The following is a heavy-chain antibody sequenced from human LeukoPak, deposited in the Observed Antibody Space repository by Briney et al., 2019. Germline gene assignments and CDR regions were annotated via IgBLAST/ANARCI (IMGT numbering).Heavy chain of an antibody. CDR1: GFTFSSYG. V-gene: IGHV3-30*02. D-gene: IGHD2-15*01. CDR3: ARELYCSGGSCYNFDY. Sequence: GSLRLSCAASGFTFSSYGMHWVRQAPGKGLEWVAFIRYDGSNKYYADSVKGRFTISRDNSKNTLYLQMNSLRAEDTAVYYCARELYCSGGSCYNFDYWGQGTLVTVSS. J-gene: IGHJ4*02. CDR2: IRYDGSNK.